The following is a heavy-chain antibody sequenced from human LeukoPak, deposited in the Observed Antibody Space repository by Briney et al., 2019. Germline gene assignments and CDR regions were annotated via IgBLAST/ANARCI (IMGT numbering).Heavy chain of an antibody. CDR1: GFTFSSYW. Sequence: GGSLRLSCVASGFTFSSYWMSWLRQAPGKGLEWVANMKEDGSEKYYVDSVKGRFTDSRDNAKNSMYLQMNSLRAEDTAVYYCARYTRSSGGGYWGQGTLVTVSS. J-gene: IGHJ4*02. CDR3: ARYTRSSGGGY. V-gene: IGHV3-7*01. CDR2: MKEDGSEK. D-gene: IGHD6-6*01.